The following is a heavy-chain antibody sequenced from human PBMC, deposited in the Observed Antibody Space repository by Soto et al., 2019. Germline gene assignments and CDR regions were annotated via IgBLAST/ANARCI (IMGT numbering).Heavy chain of an antibody. V-gene: IGHV3-53*05. J-gene: IGHJ3*02. CDR3: ARESQSKPNSNYACDI. D-gene: IGHD4-4*01. CDR2: IYSGGST. Sequence: GGSLRLSCAASGFTVSSNYMSWVRQAPGKGLEWVSVIYSGGSTYYADSVKGRFTISRDNSKNTLYLQMNSLRAEDTAVYYCARESQSKPNSNYACDIWGQGTMVTVSS. CDR1: GFTVSSNY.